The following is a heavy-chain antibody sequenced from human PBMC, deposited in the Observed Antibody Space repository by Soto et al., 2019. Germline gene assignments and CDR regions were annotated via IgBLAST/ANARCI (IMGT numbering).Heavy chain of an antibody. V-gene: IGHV3-30*18. J-gene: IGHJ6*02. CDR2: ISYDGSNK. Sequence: LRLSCAASGFTFSKYGMHWVRQAPGKGLEWVAVISYDGSNKYYADSVKGRFTISRDKSTNTLYVQMNSLRVEDTAVYYCAKGAEGGAYYGMDVWGQGTTVTVSS. CDR3: AKGAEGGAYYGMDV. CDR1: GFTFSKYG. D-gene: IGHD3-16*01.